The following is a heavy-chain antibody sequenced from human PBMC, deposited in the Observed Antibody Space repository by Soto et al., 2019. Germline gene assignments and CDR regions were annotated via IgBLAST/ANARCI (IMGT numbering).Heavy chain of an antibody. V-gene: IGHV1-69*13. CDR3: ARGRSVGFLEWFEPYYYYYGMDV. CDR1: GGTFSSYA. J-gene: IGHJ6*02. D-gene: IGHD3-3*01. CDR2: IIPIFGTA. Sequence: ASVKVSCKASGGTFSSYAISWVRQAPGQGLEWMGGIIPIFGTANYAQKFQGRVTITADESTSTAYMELSSLRSEDTAVYYCARGRSVGFLEWFEPYYYYYGMDVWGQGTTVTVSS.